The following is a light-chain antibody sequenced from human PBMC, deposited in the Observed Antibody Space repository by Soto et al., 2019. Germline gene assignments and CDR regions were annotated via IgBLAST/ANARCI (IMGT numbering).Light chain of an antibody. Sequence: DIVMTQSPLSLPVTPGEPASISCRSSQSLLHSNGYNYLDWYLQKPGQSPQLLIYLGSNRASGVPDRFSGSGSGTDFTLKISRVEAEDVGVYYCMQALQTLGRLTFGGGTKVEIK. CDR2: LGS. J-gene: IGKJ4*01. V-gene: IGKV2-28*01. CDR1: QSLLHSNGYNY. CDR3: MQALQTLGRLT.